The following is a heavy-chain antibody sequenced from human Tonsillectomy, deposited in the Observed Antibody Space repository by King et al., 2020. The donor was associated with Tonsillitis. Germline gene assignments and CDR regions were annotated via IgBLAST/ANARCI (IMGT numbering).Heavy chain of an antibody. V-gene: IGHV3-30*18. D-gene: IGHD6-19*01. Sequence: VQLVESGGGVVQPGRSLGLSCAASGFTFSSYGMHWVRQAPGKGLEWVAVISYDRSNKYYADSVKGRFTISRENSNNTLHLQMNRLGAEDTAVYYCVKGGYSSCLYWELGYYSGMYVCGQGTTVTVSS. CDR1: GFTFSSYG. CDR3: VKGGYSSCLYWELGYYSGMYV. J-gene: IGHJ6*02. CDR2: ISYDRSNK.